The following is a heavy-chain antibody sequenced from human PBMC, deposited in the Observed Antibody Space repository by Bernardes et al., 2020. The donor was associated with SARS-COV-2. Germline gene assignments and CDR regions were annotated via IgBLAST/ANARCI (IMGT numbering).Heavy chain of an antibody. D-gene: IGHD6-19*01. J-gene: IGHJ3*02. V-gene: IGHV3-30-3*01. Sequence: GGSLRLSCAASGFTFSSYAMHWVRQAPGKGLEWVAVISYDGSNKYYADSVKGRFTIPRDNSKNTLYLQMNSLRAEDTAVYYCAREGIAVASDAFDIWGQGTMVTVSS. CDR3: AREGIAVASDAFDI. CDR1: GFTFSSYA. CDR2: ISYDGSNK.